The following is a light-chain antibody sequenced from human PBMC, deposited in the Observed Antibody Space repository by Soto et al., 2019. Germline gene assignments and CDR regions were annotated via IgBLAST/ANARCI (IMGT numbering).Light chain of an antibody. V-gene: IGKV3-11*01. J-gene: IGKJ5*01. Sequence: EIVLTQSPATLSLSPGERATLSCRASQSVSSNLAWYQQKPGQAPRLLIYDASNRATGIPARFSGNRSGTDFTLTISSLEPEDFAVYYCQRGDTFGQGTRLEIK. CDR1: QSVSSN. CDR2: DAS. CDR3: QRGDT.